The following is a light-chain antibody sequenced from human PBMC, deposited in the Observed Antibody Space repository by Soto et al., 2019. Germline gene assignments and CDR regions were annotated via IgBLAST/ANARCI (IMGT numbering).Light chain of an antibody. V-gene: IGKV1-17*01. J-gene: IGKJ4*01. CDR3: LQHSSYPPT. CDR2: AAS. CDR1: QSISSY. Sequence: DSRMTESPSYGSTRVGARVGITRRASQSISSYLDWDPQKPGQAPKRLIYAASSSQSGVPSSFTGSGSGTEFTLTISSLEPEDFAIYSCLQHSSYPPTFGGGTKVDI.